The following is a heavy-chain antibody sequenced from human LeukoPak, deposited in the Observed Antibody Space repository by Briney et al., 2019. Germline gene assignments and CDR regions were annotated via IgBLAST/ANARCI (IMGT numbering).Heavy chain of an antibody. CDR2: IYYSGST. Sequence: SETLSLTCTVSGGSISSSSYYWGWIRQPPGKGLEWIGSIYYSGSTYYNPSLKSRVTISVDTSKNQFSLKLSSVTAADTAVYYCASSANYGGNSGYFDYWGLGTLVTVSS. CDR3: ASSANYGGNSGYFDY. J-gene: IGHJ4*02. CDR1: GGSISSSSYY. V-gene: IGHV4-39*01. D-gene: IGHD4-23*01.